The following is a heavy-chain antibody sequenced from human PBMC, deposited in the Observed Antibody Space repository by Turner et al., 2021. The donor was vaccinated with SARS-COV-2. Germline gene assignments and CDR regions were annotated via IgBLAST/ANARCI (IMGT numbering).Heavy chain of an antibody. J-gene: IGHJ4*02. CDR1: GFTFSSYG. CDR3: AKNPGPYCSGGSCYSGELDY. CDR2: ISYDGSNK. V-gene: IGHV3-30*18. Sequence: QVQLVESGGGVVQPGRSLRLSCAASGFTFSSYGMHWGRQAPGKGLEWVAVISYDGSNKYYADSVKGRFTISRDNSKNTLYLQMNSLRAEDTAVYYCAKNPGPYCSGGSCYSGELDYWGQGTLVTVSS. D-gene: IGHD2-15*01.